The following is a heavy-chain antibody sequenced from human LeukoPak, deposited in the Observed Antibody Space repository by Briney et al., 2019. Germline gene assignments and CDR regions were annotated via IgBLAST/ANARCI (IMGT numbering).Heavy chain of an antibody. Sequence: PPETLSLTCTVSGGSISSYYWSWIRQPPGKGLEWIGYIYYSGSTNYNPSLKSRVTISVDTSKNQFSLKLSSVTAADTAVYYCARGDRADGTYYFDYWGQGTLVTVSS. CDR1: GGSISSYY. CDR2: IYYSGST. CDR3: ARGDRADGTYYFDY. V-gene: IGHV4-59*01. J-gene: IGHJ4*02. D-gene: IGHD1-1*01.